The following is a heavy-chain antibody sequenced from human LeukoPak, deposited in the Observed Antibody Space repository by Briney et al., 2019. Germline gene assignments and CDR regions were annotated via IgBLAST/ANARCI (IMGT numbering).Heavy chain of an antibody. D-gene: IGHD3-22*01. CDR1: GGSISSYY. Sequence: SETLFLTCTVSGGSISSYYWSWIRQPPGKGLEWIGYIYYSGSTNYNPSLKSRVTISVDTSKNQFSLKLSSVTAADTAVYYCARLGDDSSGYYRYFQHWGQGTLVTVSS. J-gene: IGHJ1*01. CDR3: ARLGDDSSGYYRYFQH. CDR2: IYYSGST. V-gene: IGHV4-59*08.